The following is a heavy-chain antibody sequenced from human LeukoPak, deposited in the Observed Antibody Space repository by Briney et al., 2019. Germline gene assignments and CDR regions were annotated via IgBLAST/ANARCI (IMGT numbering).Heavy chain of an antibody. CDR3: AKGYYDYVWGSYYFDY. V-gene: IGHV3-23*01. CDR2: ISGSGCST. D-gene: IGHD3-16*01. Sequence: GGSLRLSCAASGFTFSSYAMSWVRQAPGKGLEWVSAISGSGCSTYYADSVKGRFTISRDNSRDPLYLQMNSLRAEDTAVYYCAKGYYDYVWGSYYFDYWGQGTLVTVSS. CDR1: GFTFSSYA. J-gene: IGHJ4*02.